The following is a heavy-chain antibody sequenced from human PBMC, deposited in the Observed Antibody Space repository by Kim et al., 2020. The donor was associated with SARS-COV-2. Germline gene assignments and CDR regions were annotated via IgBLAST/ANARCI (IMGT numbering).Heavy chain of an antibody. J-gene: IGHJ4*02. Sequence: SETLSLTCTVSGGSISSYYWSWIRQPPGKGLEWIGYIYYSGSTNYNPSLKSRVTISVDTSKNQFSLKLSSVTAADTAVYYCARFPMLGFGALLVDDCGQG. D-gene: IGHD3-10*01. V-gene: IGHV4-59*08. CDR1: GGSISSYY. CDR2: IYYSGST. CDR3: ARFPMLGFGALLVDD.